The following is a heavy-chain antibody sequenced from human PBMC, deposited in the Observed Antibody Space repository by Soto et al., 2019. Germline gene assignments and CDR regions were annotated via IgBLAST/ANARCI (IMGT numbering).Heavy chain of an antibody. CDR1: GGTFSSYA. D-gene: IGHD6-13*01. J-gene: IGHJ4*02. CDR2: IIPIFGTA. Sequence: QVQLVQSGAEVKKPGSSVKVSCKASGGTFSSYAISWVRQAPGQGLEWMGGIIPIFGTANYAQKFQGRVTITADESTSTAYLELSSLRAEDTAVYYCAMEAVGQQLTSPPDYWGQGNLVTVSS. CDR3: AMEAVGQQLTSPPDY. V-gene: IGHV1-69*01.